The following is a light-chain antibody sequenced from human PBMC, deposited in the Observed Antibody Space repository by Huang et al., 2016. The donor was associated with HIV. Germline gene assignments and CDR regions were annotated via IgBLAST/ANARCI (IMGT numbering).Light chain of an antibody. CDR1: QSVGSN. V-gene: IGKV3-15*01. CDR2: SAS. CDR3: PQYNYWTFT. J-gene: IGKJ3*01. Sequence: ETVMTQSPATLSVFPVGRATLSCRASQSVGSNVAWYHQKPGQAPRLLNYSASTRATGIPARVRGGGSGTEFTLTIIDLQSGDFAAYYCPQYNYWTFTFGPGTKVDVK.